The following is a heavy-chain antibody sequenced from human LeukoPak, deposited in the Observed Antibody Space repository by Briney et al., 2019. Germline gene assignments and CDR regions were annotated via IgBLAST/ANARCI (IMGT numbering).Heavy chain of an antibody. CDR3: ASMVRGANWFDP. Sequence: ASVKVSCKASGYTFTSYDINWVRQATGQGLEWMGWMNPNSGNTGYAQKFQGRVTMTRNTSISTAYMELSSLRSEDTAVYYCASMVRGANWFDPWGQGTLVTVSS. J-gene: IGHJ5*02. CDR1: GYTFTSYD. CDR2: MNPNSGNT. V-gene: IGHV1-8*01. D-gene: IGHD3-10*01.